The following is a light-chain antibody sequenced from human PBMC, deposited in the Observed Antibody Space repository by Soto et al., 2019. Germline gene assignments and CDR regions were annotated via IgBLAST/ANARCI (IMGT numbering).Light chain of an antibody. CDR1: SSDVGGYNY. J-gene: IGLJ2*01. CDR3: SSYGGSNNVL. Sequence: QSALTQPPSASGCPGQSVTISCTGTSSDVGGYNYVSWYQQYPGKAPTLMIYEVSKRPSGVPDRFSGSKSGNTASLTVSGLQAEDEADYYCSSYGGSNNVLFGGGTKVTVL. V-gene: IGLV2-8*01. CDR2: EVS.